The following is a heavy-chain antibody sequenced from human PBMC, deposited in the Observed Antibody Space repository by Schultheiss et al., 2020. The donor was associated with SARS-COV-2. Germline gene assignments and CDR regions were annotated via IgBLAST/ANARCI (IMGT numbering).Heavy chain of an antibody. J-gene: IGHJ6*04. Sequence: SETLSLTCTVSGGSISSYYWSWIRQPPGKGLEWIGYIYYSGSTNYNPSLKSRVTISVDTSKNQFSLKLSSVTAADTAVYYCASSSDDYGDYEVPYVWGKGTTVTVSS. CDR1: GGSISSYY. D-gene: IGHD4-17*01. CDR2: IYYSGST. V-gene: IGHV4-59*08. CDR3: ASSSDDYGDYEVPYV.